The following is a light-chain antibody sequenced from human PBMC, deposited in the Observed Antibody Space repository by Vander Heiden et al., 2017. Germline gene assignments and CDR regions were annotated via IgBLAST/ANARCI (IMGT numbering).Light chain of an antibody. V-gene: IGLV2-14*01. Sequence: QSALTQPASVPGSPGRTITSPCTGTSSDVGGDNYVYWYQQHPANPHKLWMYEGSKRPAGVANRFSGSKSGNTASLTISGREAEDEADYYCSSDTSSSTLGFGGGTKLTVL. CDR1: SSDVGGDNY. J-gene: IGLJ2*01. CDR2: EGS. CDR3: SSDTSSSTLG.